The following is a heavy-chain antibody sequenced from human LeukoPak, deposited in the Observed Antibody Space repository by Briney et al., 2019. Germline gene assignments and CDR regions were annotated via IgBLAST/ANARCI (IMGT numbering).Heavy chain of an antibody. J-gene: IGHJ4*02. Sequence: GGSLRLSCAASGFTFDDYGMSWVRQAPGKGLEWVANIKQDGSEKYYVDSVKGRFTISRDNAKNSLYLQMNSLRAEDTAVYYCARYSSSPLFDYWGQGTLVTVSS. CDR3: ARYSSSPLFDY. CDR2: IKQDGSEK. V-gene: IGHV3-7*01. D-gene: IGHD6-6*01. CDR1: GFTFDDYG.